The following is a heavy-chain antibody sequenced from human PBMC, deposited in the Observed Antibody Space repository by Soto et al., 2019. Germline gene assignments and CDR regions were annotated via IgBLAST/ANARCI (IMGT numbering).Heavy chain of an antibody. D-gene: IGHD3-9*01. Sequence: SVKVSCKASGFTFTSSAVQWVRQARGQRLEWIGWIVVGSGNTKYSQKFQGRVTITRDTSASTAYMELSSLRSEDTAVYYCARDAGGHRLYYDILTAYYGMDVWGQGTTVTVSS. CDR3: ARDAGGHRLYYDILTAYYGMDV. CDR2: IVVGSGNT. V-gene: IGHV1-58*01. J-gene: IGHJ6*02. CDR1: GFTFTSSA.